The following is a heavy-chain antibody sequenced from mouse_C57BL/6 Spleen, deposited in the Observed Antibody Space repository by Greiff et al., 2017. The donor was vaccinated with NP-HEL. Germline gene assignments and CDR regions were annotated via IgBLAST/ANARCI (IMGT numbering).Heavy chain of an antibody. CDR1: GYSITSGYY. J-gene: IGHJ3*01. CDR3: ARAYYSNDWFAY. V-gene: IGHV3-6*01. D-gene: IGHD2-5*01. CDR2: ISYDGSN. Sequence: EVKLQESGPGLVKPSQSLSLTCSVTGYSITSGYYWNWIRQFPGNKLEWMGYISYDGSNNYNPSLKNRISITRDTSKNQFFLKLNSVTTEDTATYYCARAYYSNDWFAYWGQGTLVTVSA.